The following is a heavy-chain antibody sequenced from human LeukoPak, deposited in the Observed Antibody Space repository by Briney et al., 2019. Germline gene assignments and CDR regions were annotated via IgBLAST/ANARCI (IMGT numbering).Heavy chain of an antibody. CDR2: ISYSGST. V-gene: IGHV4-59*01. CDR3: AKEREYCSSGSCHYDLDV. Sequence: PSETLSLTCTVSGGSISTYYWTWIRQPPGKGLEWIGYISYSGSTNYNPSLKSRVTISVDTSKNQFSLKLSSVTAADTAVYYCAKEREYCSSGSCHYDLDVWGQGTTVTVSS. D-gene: IGHD2-15*01. J-gene: IGHJ6*02. CDR1: GGSISTYY.